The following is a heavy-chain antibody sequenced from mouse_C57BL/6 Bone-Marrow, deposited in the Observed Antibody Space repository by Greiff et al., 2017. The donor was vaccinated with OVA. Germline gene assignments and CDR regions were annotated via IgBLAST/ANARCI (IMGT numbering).Heavy chain of an antibody. D-gene: IGHD2-4*01. Sequence: QVQLQQSGPELVKPGASVKISCKASGYAFSSSWMNWVKQRPGKGLEWIGRIYPGDGDTNYNGKFKGKATLTADKSSSTAYMQLSSLTSEDSAVYFCARGRDYDFAWFAYWGQGTRVTVSA. CDR3: ARGRDYDFAWFAY. CDR2: IYPGDGDT. CDR1: GYAFSSSW. V-gene: IGHV1-82*01. J-gene: IGHJ3*01.